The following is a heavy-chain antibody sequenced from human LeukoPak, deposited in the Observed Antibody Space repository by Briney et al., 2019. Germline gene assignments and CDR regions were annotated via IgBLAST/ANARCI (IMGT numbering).Heavy chain of an antibody. V-gene: IGHV3-64*01. D-gene: IGHD6-19*01. CDR1: GFTLSSYA. CDR2: ISSNGGST. CDR3: ARASSGWYGY. J-gene: IGHJ4*02. Sequence: GGSLRLSCVVSGFTLSSYAMHWVRQAPGKGLEYVSAISSNGGSTYYANSVKGRFTISRDNSKNTLYLQMGSLRVEDMAVYYCARASSGWYGYWGQGTLVTVSS.